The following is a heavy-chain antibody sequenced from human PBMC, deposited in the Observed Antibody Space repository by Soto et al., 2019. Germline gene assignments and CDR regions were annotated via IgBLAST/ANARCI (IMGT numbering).Heavy chain of an antibody. Sequence: ASVKVSCKASGYTFTSYTIHWVRQAPGQRLEWMGWINAGNGNTKYSQKFQGRVTITRDTSASTAYMELSSLRSEDTAVYYCARGVTYMVRGVIISGWLDPWGQGTLVTVS. J-gene: IGHJ5*02. CDR1: GYTFTSYT. CDR3: ARGVTYMVRGVIISGWLDP. CDR2: INAGNGNT. V-gene: IGHV1-3*01. D-gene: IGHD3-10*01.